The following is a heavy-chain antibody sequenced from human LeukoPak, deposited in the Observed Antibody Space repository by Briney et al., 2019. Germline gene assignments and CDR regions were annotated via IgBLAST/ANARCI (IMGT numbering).Heavy chain of an antibody. J-gene: IGHJ4*02. CDR2: ISGSGGST. Sequence: PGGSLRLSCAASGFTFSSYAMSWVRQAPAKGLEWVSAISGSGGSTYYADSVKGRFTISRDNSKHTLSLQMNSLSAEAEAVYLYDCEVLIDCWYATDYWGQGTMVTVSS. CDR3: DCEVLIDCWYATDY. V-gene: IGHV3-23*01. D-gene: IGHD3-10*01. CDR1: GFTFSSYA.